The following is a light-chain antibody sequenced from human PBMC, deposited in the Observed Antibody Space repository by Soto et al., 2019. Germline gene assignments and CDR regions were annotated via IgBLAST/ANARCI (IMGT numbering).Light chain of an antibody. Sequence: EIVLTQSPGTLSLSPGERATLSCRASQSVGSNLAWYQQKPGQAPRLLIYGASTRATGIPARFSGSGSGTEFTLTISSLQSEDFAVYYCQQYNNWPPSWTFGQGARWIS. CDR2: GAS. J-gene: IGKJ1*01. CDR1: QSVGSN. V-gene: IGKV3D-15*01. CDR3: QQYNNWPPSWT.